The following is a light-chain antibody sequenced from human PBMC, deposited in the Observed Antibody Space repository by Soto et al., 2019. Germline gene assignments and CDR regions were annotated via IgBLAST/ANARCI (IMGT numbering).Light chain of an antibody. CDR1: QGIRHY. CDR3: QHYNPYSGP. V-gene: IGKV1-27*01. CDR2: EAS. Sequence: DIQMTQSPSSLSASVGDRVTITCRASQGIRHYLAWYQQKPGKVPKLLIYEASNLQSGVPSRFRGGGSGTEFTLTITSLQPDDFATYYCQHYNPYSGPFGQGTKVDI. J-gene: IGKJ1*01.